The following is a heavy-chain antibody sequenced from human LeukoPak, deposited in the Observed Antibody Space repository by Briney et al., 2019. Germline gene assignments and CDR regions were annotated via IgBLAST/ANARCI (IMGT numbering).Heavy chain of an antibody. J-gene: IGHJ5*02. Sequence: NTSETLSLTCTVSGGSISSSSCYWGWIRQPPGKGLEWIGSIYYSGSTYYNPSLKSRVTISVDTSKNQSSLKLSSVTAADTAVYYCARQNYDFWSGPPALFDPWGQGTLVTVSS. CDR3: ARQNYDFWSGPPALFDP. CDR1: GGSISSSSCY. CDR2: IYYSGST. D-gene: IGHD3-3*01. V-gene: IGHV4-39*01.